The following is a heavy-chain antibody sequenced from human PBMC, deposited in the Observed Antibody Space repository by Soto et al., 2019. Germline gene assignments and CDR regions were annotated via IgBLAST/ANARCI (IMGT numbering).Heavy chain of an antibody. CDR1: GFTFGSYA. V-gene: IGHV3-23*01. Sequence: GGSLRRSCAASGFTFGSYAMSWVRQAPGKGLEWVSTIDKSGGSTYYADSVKGRFTISRDNSKQTLYLQMNSLRAEDTAVYYCAKGGYTFGFLFDCWGQGTLVTVSS. CDR2: IDKSGGST. CDR3: AKGGYTFGFLFDC. D-gene: IGHD5-18*01. J-gene: IGHJ4*02.